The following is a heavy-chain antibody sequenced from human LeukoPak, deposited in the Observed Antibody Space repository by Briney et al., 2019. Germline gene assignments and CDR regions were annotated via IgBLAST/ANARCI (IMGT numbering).Heavy chain of an antibody. CDR3: ARTLIFDNRHRGAFDI. V-gene: IGHV4-28*01. D-gene: IGHD3-22*01. CDR1: GYSISRSNW. Sequence: PSDTLSLTCDVSGYSISRSNWWGWIRQPPGKGLEWIGYIYHSRSTYYNPSLRSRVTMSQDTSKNQFSLKLSSVTAVDTAVYYCARTLIFDNRHRGAFDIWGQGTMVTVSS. CDR2: IYHSRST. J-gene: IGHJ3*02.